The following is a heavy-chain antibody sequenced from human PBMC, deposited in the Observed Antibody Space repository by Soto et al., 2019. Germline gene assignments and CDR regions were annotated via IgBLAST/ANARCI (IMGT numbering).Heavy chain of an antibody. CDR1: GATLDTFINFG. CDR2: ISAYNGNT. V-gene: IGHV1-18*01. Sequence: ASVKVSCKASGATLDTFINFGISWVRQAPGQGLEWMGWISAYNGNTNYAQKLQGRVTMTTDTSTSTAYMELRSLRSDDTAVYYCARDRLHYGMDVWGQGTTVTVSS. CDR3: ARDRLHYGMDV. D-gene: IGHD4-17*01. J-gene: IGHJ6*02.